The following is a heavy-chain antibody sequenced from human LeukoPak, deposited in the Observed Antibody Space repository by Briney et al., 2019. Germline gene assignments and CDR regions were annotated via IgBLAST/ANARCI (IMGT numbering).Heavy chain of an antibody. V-gene: IGHV4-34*01. CDR2: INHSGST. D-gene: IGHD3-22*01. Sequence: SETLSLTCAVYGVSFSGYYWSWIRQPPGKGLEWIGEINHSGSTNYNPSLKSRVTISVDTSKNQFSLKLSSVTAADTAVYYCARGSPQTKYYYDSPGYWGQGTLVTVSS. CDR3: ARGSPQTKYYYDSPGY. J-gene: IGHJ4*02. CDR1: GVSFSGYY.